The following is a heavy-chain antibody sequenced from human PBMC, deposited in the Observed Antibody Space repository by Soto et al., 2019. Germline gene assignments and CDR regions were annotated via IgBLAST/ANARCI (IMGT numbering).Heavy chain of an antibody. Sequence: QVQLVQSGAEVKKPGSSVKVSCKASGGTFSSYTISWVRQAPGQGLEWMGRIIPILGIANYAQKFQGRVTITADKSTSTAYMELSSLRSEDTAVYYCAGRGTAMDPVDYWGQGTLVTVSS. J-gene: IGHJ4*02. CDR3: AGRGTAMDPVDY. CDR2: IIPILGIA. V-gene: IGHV1-69*02. D-gene: IGHD5-18*01. CDR1: GGTFSSYT.